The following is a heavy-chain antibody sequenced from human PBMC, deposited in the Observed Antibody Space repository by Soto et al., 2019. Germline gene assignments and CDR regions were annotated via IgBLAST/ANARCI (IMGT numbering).Heavy chain of an antibody. CDR2: INHSGST. V-gene: IGHV4-34*01. D-gene: IGHD6-6*01. J-gene: IGHJ6*02. Sequence: SETLSLTCAVYGGSFSGYYWSWIRQPPGKGLEWIGEINHSGSTNYNPSLKSRVTISVDTSKNQFSLKLSSVTAADTAVYYCARGRGEVLPLAARLLYYYYGMDVWGQGTRVTVSS. CDR1: GGSFSGYY. CDR3: ARGRGEVLPLAARLLYYYYGMDV.